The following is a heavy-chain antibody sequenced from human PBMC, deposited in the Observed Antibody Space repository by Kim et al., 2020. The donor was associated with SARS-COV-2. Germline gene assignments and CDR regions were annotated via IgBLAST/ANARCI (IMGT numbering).Heavy chain of an antibody. D-gene: IGHD6-19*01. J-gene: IGHJ4*02. V-gene: IGHV3-30*18. Sequence: GGSLRLSCAASGFTFSNYGMNWVRQAPGKGLEWMAVISYEGSNKYYADSVKGRFIISRDNSKNILYLEMNSLRTDDTALYYCAKGYRRAITQWLGDHFDSWGQGTLVTVSS. CDR2: ISYEGSNK. CDR3: AKGYRRAITQWLGDHFDS. CDR1: GFTFSNYG.